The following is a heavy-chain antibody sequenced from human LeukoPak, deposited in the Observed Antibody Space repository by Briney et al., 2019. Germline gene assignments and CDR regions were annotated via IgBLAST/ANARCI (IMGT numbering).Heavy chain of an antibody. J-gene: IGHJ4*02. Sequence: PSETLSLTCTVSGGSISSYYWSWIRQPPGKGLEWIGYIYYSGGTNYNPSLKSRVTMSVDTSRNQFSLKVTSATAADTAVYYCARQPNKNFFDYWGPGTPVNVSS. CDR2: IYYSGGT. CDR3: ARQPNKNFFDY. CDR1: GGSISSYY. V-gene: IGHV4-59*08.